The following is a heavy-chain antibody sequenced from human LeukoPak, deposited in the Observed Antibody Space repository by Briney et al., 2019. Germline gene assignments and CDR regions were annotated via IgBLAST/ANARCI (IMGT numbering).Heavy chain of an antibody. CDR2: ISWNSGSI. J-gene: IGHJ4*02. Sequence: PGRSLRLSCAASGFTFDDYAMHWVRQAPGKGLEWVSGISWNSGSIGYADSVKGRFTISRDNAKNSLYLQMNSLRAEDTAVYYCARSYYYSSGWSYYFDYWGQGTLVTVSS. D-gene: IGHD6-19*01. V-gene: IGHV3-9*01. CDR3: ARSYYYSSGWSYYFDY. CDR1: GFTFDDYA.